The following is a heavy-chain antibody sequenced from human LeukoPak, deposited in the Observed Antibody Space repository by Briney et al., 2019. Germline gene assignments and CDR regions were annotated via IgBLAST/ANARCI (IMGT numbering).Heavy chain of an antibody. V-gene: IGHV3-21*01. CDR3: ARDGTTDFWSGYYSYYYYYYMDV. CDR1: GFTFSSYS. J-gene: IGHJ6*03. Sequence: GGSLRLSCAASGFTFSSYSMNWVRQAPGKGLEWVSSISISSSYIYYADSVKGRFTISRDNAKNSLYLQMNSLRAEDTAVYYCARDGTTDFWSGYYSYYYYYYMDVWGKGTTVTVSS. D-gene: IGHD3-3*01. CDR2: ISISSSYI.